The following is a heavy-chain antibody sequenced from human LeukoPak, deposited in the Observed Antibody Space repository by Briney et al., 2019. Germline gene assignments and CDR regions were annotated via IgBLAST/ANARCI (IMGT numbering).Heavy chain of an antibody. D-gene: IGHD6-13*01. CDR2: INTNTGNP. CDR1: GYTFTSYA. J-gene: IGHJ6*03. V-gene: IGHV7-4-1*02. CDR3: ARDQDSSSWSYYYYYMDV. Sequence: ASVRVSCKASGYTFTSYAMNWVRQAPGQGLEWMGWINTNTGNPTYAQGFTGRFVFSLDTSVSTAYLQISSLKAEDTAVYYCARDQDSSSWSYYYYYMDVWGKGTTVTVSS.